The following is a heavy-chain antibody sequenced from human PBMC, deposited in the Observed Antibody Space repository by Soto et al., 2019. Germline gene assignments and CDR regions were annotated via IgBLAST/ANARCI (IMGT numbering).Heavy chain of an antibody. J-gene: IGHJ6*02. D-gene: IGHD5-12*01. V-gene: IGHV3-21*01. Sequence: AGGSLRLSCAASGFTFSSYTMNWVRQAPGQGLEWDSSISSISYIYYADSVQGRFTISRDNAKNSLTLQMNSLRADDTAIYYCARDLGYSETWSQYYYSGMDVWGQGTTVTVSS. CDR1: GFTFSSYT. CDR3: ARDLGYSETWSQYYYSGMDV. CDR2: ISSISYI.